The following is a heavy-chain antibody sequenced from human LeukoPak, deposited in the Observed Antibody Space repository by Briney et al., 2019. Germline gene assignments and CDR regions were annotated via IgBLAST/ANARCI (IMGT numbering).Heavy chain of an antibody. V-gene: IGHV3-23*01. CDR1: GFTFSSYA. CDR2: ITASGGNT. J-gene: IGHJ4*02. Sequence: GGSLRLSCAASGFTFSSYAMSWVRQAPGKGLEWVSTITASGGNTYYADSVKGRFTISRDNSKNTLYLQMNSLRAEDTAVYYCAKDQVLYSSGWYYFDYWGQGTLVTVSS. CDR3: AKDQVLYSSGWYYFDY. D-gene: IGHD6-19*01.